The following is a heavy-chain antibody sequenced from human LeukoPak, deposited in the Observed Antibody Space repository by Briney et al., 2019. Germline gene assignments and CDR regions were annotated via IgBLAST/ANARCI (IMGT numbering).Heavy chain of an antibody. CDR3: ARESSGYYPNNWFDP. CDR1: GFTFSSYE. V-gene: IGHV3-48*03. J-gene: IGHJ5*02. D-gene: IGHD5-12*01. Sequence: GGSLRLSCAASGFTFSSYEMNWVRQAPGKGLEWVSYISSSGSTIYYADSVKGRFTISRDNAKNSLYLQMNSLRAEDTAVYYCARESSGYYPNNWFDPWGQGTLVTVSS. CDR2: ISSSGSTI.